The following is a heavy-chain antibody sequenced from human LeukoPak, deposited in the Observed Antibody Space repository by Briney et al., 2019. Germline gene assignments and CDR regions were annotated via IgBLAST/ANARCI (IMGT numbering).Heavy chain of an antibody. Sequence: GGSLRLSCAASGFTFSSYWMSWVRQAPGKGLEWVANIKQDGSEKYYVDSVKGRFTISRDNAKNSLYLQMNSLRAEDTAVYYCARLGFTIFGVVPRWFDPWGQGTLVTVSS. V-gene: IGHV3-7*01. J-gene: IGHJ5*02. CDR2: IKQDGSEK. D-gene: IGHD3-3*01. CDR3: ARLGFTIFGVVPRWFDP. CDR1: GFTFSSYW.